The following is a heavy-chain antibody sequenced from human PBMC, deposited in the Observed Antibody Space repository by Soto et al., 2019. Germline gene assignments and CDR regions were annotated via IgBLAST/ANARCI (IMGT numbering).Heavy chain of an antibody. V-gene: IGHV4-34*01. Sequence: QVQLQQWGAGLLKPSETLSLTCAVYGGSFSGYYWSWIRQPPGKGLEWIGEINHSGSTNYNPSLKSRVTISVDTSKTQFSLKLSSVTAADTAVYYCASSCSGGSCYSVDYWGQGTLVTVSS. CDR1: GGSFSGYY. D-gene: IGHD2-15*01. CDR2: INHSGST. J-gene: IGHJ4*02. CDR3: ASSCSGGSCYSVDY.